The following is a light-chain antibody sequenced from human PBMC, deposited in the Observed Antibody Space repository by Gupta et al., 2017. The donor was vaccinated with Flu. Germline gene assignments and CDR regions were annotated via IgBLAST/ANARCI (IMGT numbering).Light chain of an antibody. CDR1: QDISNY. V-gene: IGKV1-33*01. J-gene: IGKJ2*04. CDR2: DAS. CDR3: QQYENPPPCS. Sequence: DIQMTRSPSSLSASVGDRVTITCQASQDISNYLNWYQQKPGKAPKLLIYDASNWETGVPSWCSGSGSGTDFTFTISSLQPEDIASYYCQQYENPPPCSFGQGTKLEIK.